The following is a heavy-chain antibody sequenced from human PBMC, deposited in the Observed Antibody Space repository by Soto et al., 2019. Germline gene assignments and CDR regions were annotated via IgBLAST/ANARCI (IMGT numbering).Heavy chain of an antibody. D-gene: IGHD3-22*01. CDR3: ARGYYYDSSGYPF. J-gene: IGHJ4*02. V-gene: IGHV3-11*06. CDR1: GFTFSDYY. CDR2: ISSSSSYT. Sequence: GGSLRLSCAASGFTFSDYYMSWIRQAPGKGLEWVSYISSSSSYTNYADSVKGRFTISRDNAKNSLYLQMNSLRAEDTAVYYCARGYYYDSSGYPFWGQGTLVTVSS.